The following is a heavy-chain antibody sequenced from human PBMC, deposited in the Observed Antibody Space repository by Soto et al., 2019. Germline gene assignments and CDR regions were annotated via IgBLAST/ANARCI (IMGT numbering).Heavy chain of an antibody. CDR3: AKAKISSSGNIRGYYYYMDV. Sequence: GGSLRLSCAASGFTFSSYGMHWVRQAPGKGLEWVAVISYDGSNKYYADSVKGRFTISRDNSKNTLYLQMNSLRAEDTAVYYCAKAKISSSGNIRGYYYYMDVWGKGTTVTVSS. J-gene: IGHJ6*03. V-gene: IGHV3-30*18. D-gene: IGHD6-6*01. CDR1: GFTFSSYG. CDR2: ISYDGSNK.